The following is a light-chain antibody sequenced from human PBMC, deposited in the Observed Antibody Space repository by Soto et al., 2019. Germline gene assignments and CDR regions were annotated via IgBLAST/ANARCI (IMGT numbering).Light chain of an antibody. V-gene: IGLV1-40*01. J-gene: IGLJ2*01. Sequence: QSVLTQPPSVSGAPGQRVTISCTGSSSNIGAGYDVHWYHQLPGRAPKLLIYGNTNRPSGVPDRFSGSKSGTSASLAITGLQAEDEADYYCLSFDSSLSVVFGGGTKVTVL. CDR1: SSNIGAGYD. CDR2: GNT. CDR3: LSFDSSLSVV.